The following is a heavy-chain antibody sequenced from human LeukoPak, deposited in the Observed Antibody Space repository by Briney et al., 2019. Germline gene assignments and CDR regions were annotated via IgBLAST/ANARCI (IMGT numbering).Heavy chain of an antibody. Sequence: GGSLRLSCAASGFIFRSYAMTWVRQAPGKWLELVSAISASGRDTYYADSVKGRFTISRDNSKSPLYLQMNSLRAEDTALYYCAKDEFGSGWYGGFDDWGQGTPVTVSS. CDR3: AKDEFGSGWYGGFDD. CDR1: GFIFRSYA. CDR2: ISASGRDT. J-gene: IGHJ4*02. V-gene: IGHV3-23*01. D-gene: IGHD6-19*01.